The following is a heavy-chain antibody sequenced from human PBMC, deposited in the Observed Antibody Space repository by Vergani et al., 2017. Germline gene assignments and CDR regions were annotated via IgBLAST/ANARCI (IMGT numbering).Heavy chain of an antibody. D-gene: IGHD2-2*01. J-gene: IGHJ3*02. V-gene: IGHV4-61*02. Sequence: QVQLQESGPGLVKPSQTLSLTCTVSGGSISSGSYYWSWIRQPAGKGLEWIGRIYTSGSTNYNPSLKSRVTISVDRSKNQFSLKLSSVTAADTAVYYCARRGDCSSTSCYGYAFDIWGQGTMVTVSS. CDR3: ARRGDCSSTSCYGYAFDI. CDR1: GGSISSGSYY. CDR2: IYTSGST.